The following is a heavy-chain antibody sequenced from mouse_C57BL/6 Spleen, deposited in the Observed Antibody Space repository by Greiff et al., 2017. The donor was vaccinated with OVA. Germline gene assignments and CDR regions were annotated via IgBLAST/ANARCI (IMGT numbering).Heavy chain of an antibody. J-gene: IGHJ3*01. V-gene: IGHV5-4*01. Sequence: EVQGVESGGGLVKPGGSLKLSCVASGFTFSSYVMSWVGQTPEKRLEWVATISDGGSYTYYPDNVKGLFTISRDNAKNNLYLQMSHLKSEDTAMYYCARDDYSNPWFAYWGQGTLVTVSA. CDR1: GFTFSSYV. CDR3: ARDDYSNPWFAY. D-gene: IGHD2-5*01. CDR2: ISDGGSYT.